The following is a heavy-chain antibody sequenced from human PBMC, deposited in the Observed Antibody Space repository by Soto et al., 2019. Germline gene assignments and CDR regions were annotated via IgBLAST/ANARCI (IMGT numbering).Heavy chain of an antibody. CDR2: LYSTYGT. Sequence: DVQLVESGGGFIQPGGSLRLSCAASGFTFSGKKYLTWVRQAPGKGLELVSALYSTYGTYYADSVKGRFSTSKDNSKNTFYLQLNSLRPDDTAVYYCASWLLREHAFDIWGLGTMVTVSS. J-gene: IGHJ3*02. CDR3: ASWLLREHAFDI. V-gene: IGHV3-53*01. CDR1: GFTFSGKKY. D-gene: IGHD2-15*01.